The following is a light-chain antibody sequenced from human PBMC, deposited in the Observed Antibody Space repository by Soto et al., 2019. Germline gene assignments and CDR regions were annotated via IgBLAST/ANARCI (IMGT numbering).Light chain of an antibody. Sequence: QSALTQPASVSGSPEQSITISCTGTSSDVGGYNLVSWYQQHPGKAPKLMIYEGSKRPSGVSNRFSGSKSGNTASLTISGLQAEDEADYYCCSYAGSSTWVFGGGTKLTVL. V-gene: IGLV2-23*01. J-gene: IGLJ3*02. CDR2: EGS. CDR3: CSYAGSSTWV. CDR1: SSDVGGYNL.